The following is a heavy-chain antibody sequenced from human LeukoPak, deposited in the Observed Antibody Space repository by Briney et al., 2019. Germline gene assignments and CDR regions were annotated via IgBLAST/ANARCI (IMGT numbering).Heavy chain of an antibody. D-gene: IGHD3-16*02. Sequence: GGSLRLSCAASGFTFSSYGMHWVRQAPGKGLEWVAFIRYDGSNKYYADSVKGRFTISRDNSKNTLYLQMNSLRAEDTAVYYCARGSRENYDYVWGSYRPLCFDYWGQGTLVTVSS. J-gene: IGHJ4*02. CDR1: GFTFSSYG. CDR2: IRYDGSNK. CDR3: ARGSRENYDYVWGSYRPLCFDY. V-gene: IGHV3-30*02.